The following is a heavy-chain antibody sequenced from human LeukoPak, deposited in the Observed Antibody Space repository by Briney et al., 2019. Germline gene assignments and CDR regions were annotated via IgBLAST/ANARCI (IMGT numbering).Heavy chain of an antibody. J-gene: IGHJ5*02. D-gene: IGHD2-15*01. V-gene: IGHV1-2*04. CDR2: INPNSGGT. Sequence: ASVKVSCKASGYTFTGYYMHWVRQAPGQGLEWMGWINPNSGGTNYAQKFQGWVTMTRDTSISTAYMELSRVRSDDTAVYYCARGGCSGGSCYGGFWFDPWGQGTLVTVSS. CDR1: GYTFTGYY. CDR3: ARGGCSGGSCYGGFWFDP.